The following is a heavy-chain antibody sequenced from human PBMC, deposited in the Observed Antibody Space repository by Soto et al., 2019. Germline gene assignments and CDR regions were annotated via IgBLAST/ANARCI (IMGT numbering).Heavy chain of an antibody. Sequence: GGSLRLSCAASGFTFSSYGMHWVRQAPGKGLEWVAVISYDGSNKYYADSVKGRFTISRDNSKNTLYLQMNSLRAEDTAVYYCAKDTVIVGATRGFDYWGQGTLVTVSS. CDR1: GFTFSSYG. CDR2: ISYDGSNK. V-gene: IGHV3-30*18. J-gene: IGHJ4*02. CDR3: AKDTVIVGATRGFDY. D-gene: IGHD1-26*01.